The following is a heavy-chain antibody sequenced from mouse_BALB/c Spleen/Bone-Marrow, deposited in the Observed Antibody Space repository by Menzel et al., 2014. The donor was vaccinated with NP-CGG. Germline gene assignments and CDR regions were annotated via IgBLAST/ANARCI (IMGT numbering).Heavy chain of an antibody. CDR2: ILPGSGTT. Sequence: VQLQQSGAELMKPGASVKISCKATGYTFSSYWMEWVKQRPGHGLEWIGEILPGSGTTNYNENFKGKATFTADTSSNTAYMHLSSLSSEDSAVYYCARDYRYAGAMDYWGQGTSLTVSS. D-gene: IGHD2-14*01. CDR3: ARDYRYAGAMDY. CDR1: GYTFSSYW. J-gene: IGHJ4*01. V-gene: IGHV1-9*01.